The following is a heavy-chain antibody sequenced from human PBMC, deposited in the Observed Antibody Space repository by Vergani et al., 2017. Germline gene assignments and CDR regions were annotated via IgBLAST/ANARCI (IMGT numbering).Heavy chain of an antibody. CDR3: RGYSSWYVFGGLDY. D-gene: IGHD6-13*01. Sequence: EVQLVESGGGLVQPGGSLRLSCAASGFTFSSYEMNWVRQAPGKGLEWASYISSSGSTIYYADSVKGRFTIARDNSKNTLYLQMNSLRAEDTAVYYCRGYSSWYVFGGLDYWGQGTLVTVSS. CDR2: ISSSGSTI. V-gene: IGHV3-48*03. CDR1: GFTFSSYE. J-gene: IGHJ4*02.